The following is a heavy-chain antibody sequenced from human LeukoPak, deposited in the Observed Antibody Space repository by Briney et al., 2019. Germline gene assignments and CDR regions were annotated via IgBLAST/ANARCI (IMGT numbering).Heavy chain of an antibody. Sequence: GDSLKISCKGSGYSFTSYWFSGLRQMPGKGLEWIRIIYPGDSDTRYSPSFQGHVTISADKSISTGYLQWSSLKASDTAMYYCARWGDYDSRFSYWGQGTLVTVSS. D-gene: IGHD5-12*01. V-gene: IGHV5-51*03. CDR3: ARWGDYDSRFSY. J-gene: IGHJ4*02. CDR1: GYSFTSYW. CDR2: IYPGDSDT.